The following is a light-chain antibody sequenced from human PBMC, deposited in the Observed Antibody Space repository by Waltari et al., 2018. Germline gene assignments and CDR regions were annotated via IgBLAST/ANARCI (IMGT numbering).Light chain of an antibody. J-gene: IGKJ1*01. V-gene: IGKV3-20*01. Sequence: EIVLTQSPGTLSLSPGDRATLSCRASQSVTTSSLAWYQQKPGQAPRLLIYGASSRATDIPDRFGGSGSVRDFTLTISRLEPEDFAVYYCQQYGSSTWTFGQGTKVEVK. CDR3: QQYGSSTWT. CDR2: GAS. CDR1: QSVTTSS.